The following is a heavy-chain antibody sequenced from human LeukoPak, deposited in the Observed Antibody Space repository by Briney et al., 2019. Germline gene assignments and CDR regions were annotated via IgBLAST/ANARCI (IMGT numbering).Heavy chain of an antibody. CDR1: GGSMRSYH. Sequence: SETLSLTCTVSGGSMRSYHWSWIRQPPGKGLEWIGFIDYSGNTYYNPTLKSRVAISIDTSNNLCSLRLSSVTAADTAVYYCARSSATALIKGFDYWGRELWSPSPQ. CDR2: IDYSGNT. J-gene: IGHJ4*02. CDR3: ARSSATALIKGFDY. D-gene: IGHD2-21*02. V-gene: IGHV4-59*01.